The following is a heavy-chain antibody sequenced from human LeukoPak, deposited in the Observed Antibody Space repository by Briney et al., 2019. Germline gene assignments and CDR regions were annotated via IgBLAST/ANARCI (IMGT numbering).Heavy chain of an antibody. CDR2: IYYSGST. V-gene: IGHV4-61*01. Sequence: SETLSLTCTVSGYSISSGYYWSWIRQPPGKGLEWIGYIYYSGSTNYNPSLKSRVTISVDTSKNQFSLKLSSVTAADTAVYYCASGGGSSWFDYWGQGTLVTVSS. J-gene: IGHJ4*02. CDR3: ASGGGSSWFDY. D-gene: IGHD6-13*01. CDR1: GYSISSGYY.